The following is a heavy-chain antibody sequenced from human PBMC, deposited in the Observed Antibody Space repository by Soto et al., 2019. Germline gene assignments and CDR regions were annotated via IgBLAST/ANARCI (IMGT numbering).Heavy chain of an antibody. CDR2: IYYSGST. J-gene: IGHJ6*02. V-gene: IGHV4-59*01. Sequence: SEPLSLTCTVSGGSISSYYWSWIRQPPGKGLEWIGYIYYSGSTNYNPSLKSRVTISVDTSKNQFSLKLSSVTADDTAVYYCARDLHYYGSGSYYNRPYYYGMDVWGQGTTVTVSS. D-gene: IGHD3-10*01. CDR1: GGSISSYY. CDR3: ARDLHYYGSGSYYNRPYYYGMDV.